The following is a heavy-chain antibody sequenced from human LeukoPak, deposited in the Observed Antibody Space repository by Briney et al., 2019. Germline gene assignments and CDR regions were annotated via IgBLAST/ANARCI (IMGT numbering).Heavy chain of an antibody. CDR3: AREVPVAGHYFDY. CDR2: IIPIFGPA. J-gene: IGHJ4*02. CDR1: GGTFITYG. V-gene: IGHV1-69*05. D-gene: IGHD6-19*01. Sequence: SVKVSCKPSGGTFITYGIDWVRQAPGQGLEWMGGIIPIFGPAKYAQKFQDRVTITTDESTSTAYMELSSLRSEDTAVYYCAREVPVAGHYFDYWGQGTLVTVSS.